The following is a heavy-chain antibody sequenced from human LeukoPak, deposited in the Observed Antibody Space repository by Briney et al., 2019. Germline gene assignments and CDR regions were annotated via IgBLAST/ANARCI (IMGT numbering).Heavy chain of an antibody. D-gene: IGHD2-2*01. J-gene: IGHJ6*02. CDR1: GFTFSNYA. CDR2: FSSSGANT. CDR3: AKDPMPVGPFYYYYGMDV. Sequence: GGSLRLSCAASGFTFSNYAMSWVRQAPGKGLEWVSTFSSSGANTYYADSVKGRFTISRDNSKNTLYLQMNSLRTEDTAVYYCAKDPMPVGPFYYYYGMDVWGQGTTVTVSS. V-gene: IGHV3-23*01.